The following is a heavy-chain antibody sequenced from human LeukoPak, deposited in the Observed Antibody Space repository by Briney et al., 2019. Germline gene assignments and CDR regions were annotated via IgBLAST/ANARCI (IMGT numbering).Heavy chain of an antibody. CDR2: IYYSGST. J-gene: IGHJ3*02. CDR3: VRRLSAGRPAFDI. CDR1: GGSINSYY. V-gene: IGHV4-59*08. D-gene: IGHD2-15*01. Sequence: SETLSLTCTVSGGSINSYYWSWIRQPPGKGLEWIGYIYYSGSTNYNPSLKSRVTIIVDKSNNKFSLKLTSWTAAETAAYYCVRRLSAGRPAFDIWGQGTMVTVSS.